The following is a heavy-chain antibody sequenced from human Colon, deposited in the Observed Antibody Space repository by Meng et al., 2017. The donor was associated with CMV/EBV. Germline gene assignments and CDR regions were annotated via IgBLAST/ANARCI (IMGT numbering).Heavy chain of an antibody. V-gene: IGHV3-15*01. CDR1: GFTFSNAW. D-gene: IGHD3-3*01. CDR3: TTWRGVFGVGNAFDI. CDR2: IKSKTDGGTT. J-gene: IGHJ3*02. Sequence: GGSLRLSCAASGFTFSNAWMSWVRQAPGKGLEWVGRIKSKTDGGTTDYAAPVKGRFTISRDDSKNTLYLQMNSLKTEDTAVYYCTTWRGVFGVGNAFDIWGQGTMVTVSS.